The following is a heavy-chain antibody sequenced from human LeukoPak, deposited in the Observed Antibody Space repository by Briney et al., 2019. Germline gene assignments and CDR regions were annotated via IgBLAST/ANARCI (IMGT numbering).Heavy chain of an antibody. V-gene: IGHV3-30*02. D-gene: IGHD1-1*01. Sequence: GGSLRLSCAVSGFTFSSYAMSWVRQAPGKGPEWVAFTRFDDSYKAYGDSVKGRFTISRDNSKNTLYLQMDSLRSDDTAVYYCAKSSAGITWFDPWGQGTLVTVSS. CDR1: GFTFSSYA. CDR3: AKSSAGITWFDP. CDR2: TRFDDSYK. J-gene: IGHJ5*02.